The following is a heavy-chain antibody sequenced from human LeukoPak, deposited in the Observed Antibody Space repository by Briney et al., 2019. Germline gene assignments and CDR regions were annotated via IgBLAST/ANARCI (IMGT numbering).Heavy chain of an antibody. J-gene: IGHJ4*02. Sequence: ASVKVSCKASGYTFTSYYMHWLRQAPGQGLEWMGIINPSGGSTSYAQKFQGRVTMTRDMSTSTVYMELSSLRSEDTAVYYCATNPIYGDYPTHFWGQGTLVTVSS. CDR2: INPSGGST. CDR3: ATNPIYGDYPTHF. V-gene: IGHV1-46*01. D-gene: IGHD4-17*01. CDR1: GYTFTSYY.